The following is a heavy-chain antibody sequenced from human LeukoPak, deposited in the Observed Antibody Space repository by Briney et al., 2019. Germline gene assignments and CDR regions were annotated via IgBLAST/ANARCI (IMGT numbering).Heavy chain of an antibody. CDR3: ARVSSSSDFDY. D-gene: IGHD6-6*01. Sequence: SETLSLNCTASGGSISSYYWSWIRQPPRKGLEWIGYIYYSGSTNYNPSLKSRVTISVDTSKNQFSLKLSSVTAADTAVYYCARVSSSSDFDYWGQGTLVTVSS. CDR2: IYYSGST. J-gene: IGHJ4*02. V-gene: IGHV4-59*01. CDR1: GGSISSYY.